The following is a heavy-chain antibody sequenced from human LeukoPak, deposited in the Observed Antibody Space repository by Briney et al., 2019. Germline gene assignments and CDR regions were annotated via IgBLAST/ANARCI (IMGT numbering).Heavy chain of an antibody. V-gene: IGHV3-30*02. D-gene: IGHD6-13*01. J-gene: IGHJ4*02. CDR1: GFTFSNYD. CDR3: AKVSGVGSSWSPFDY. CDR2: IQYDGSNK. Sequence: PGGSLRPSCTASGFTFSNYDIHWVRQAPGKGLEWVAFIQYDGSNKYYADSVKGRFTISRDNSKNTLYLLMNSLRAEDTAVYYCAKVSGVGSSWSPFDYWGQGTLVTVSS.